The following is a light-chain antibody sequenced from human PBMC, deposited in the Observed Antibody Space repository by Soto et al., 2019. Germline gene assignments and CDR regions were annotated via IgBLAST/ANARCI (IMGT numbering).Light chain of an antibody. CDR3: QHYNSYSEA. J-gene: IGKJ1*01. CDR1: QTISSW. V-gene: IGKV1-5*03. Sequence: DIHMTQSPSTLSGSVGDRVTITCRASQTISSWLAWYQQKPGKAPKLLIYKASTLKSGVPSRFSGSGSGTEFTLTISSLQPDDFATYYCQHYNSYSEAFGQGTKVHIK. CDR2: KAS.